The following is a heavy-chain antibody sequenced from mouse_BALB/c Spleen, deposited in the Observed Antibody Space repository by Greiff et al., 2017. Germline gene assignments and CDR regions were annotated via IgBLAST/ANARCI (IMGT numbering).Heavy chain of an antibody. CDR3: ARRGLADWYFDV. J-gene: IGHJ1*01. D-gene: IGHD3-3*01. V-gene: IGHV5-6-2*01. CDR1: GFTFSSYY. CDR2: INSNGGST. Sequence: EVHLVESGGGLVKLGGSLKLSCAASGFTFSSYYMSWVRQTPEKRLELVAAINSNGGSTYYPDTVKGRFTISRDNAKNTLYLQMSSLKSEDTALYYCARRGLADWYFDVWGAGTTVTVSS.